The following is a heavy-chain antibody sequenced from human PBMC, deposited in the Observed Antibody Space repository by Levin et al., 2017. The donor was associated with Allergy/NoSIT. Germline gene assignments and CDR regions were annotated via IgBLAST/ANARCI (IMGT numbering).Heavy chain of an antibody. CDR3: ARDLEGSNWGPLLWFGELSP. CDR2: ISSSSSTI. J-gene: IGHJ5*02. D-gene: IGHD3-10*01. CDR1: GFTFSSYS. V-gene: IGHV3-48*02. Sequence: GGSLRLSCAASGFTFSSYSMNWVRQAPGKGLEWVSYISSSSSTIYYADSVKGRFTISRDNAKNSLYLQMNSLRDEDTAVYYCARDLEGSNWGPLLWFGELSPWGQGTLVTVSS.